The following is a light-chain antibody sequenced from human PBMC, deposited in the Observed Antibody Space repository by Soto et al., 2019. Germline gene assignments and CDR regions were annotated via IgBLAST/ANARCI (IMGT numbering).Light chain of an antibody. CDR3: SSYAGSNNLV. Sequence: QSVLTQPPSASGSPGQSVTISCTGTSSDVGGYNYVSWYQQHPGKAPKLMIYAVSNRPSGVPDRFSGSKSGNTASLTVSGLQAEDEAYYNCSSYAGSNNLVFGGGTKLTVL. V-gene: IGLV2-8*01. CDR1: SSDVGGYNY. CDR2: AVS. J-gene: IGLJ2*01.